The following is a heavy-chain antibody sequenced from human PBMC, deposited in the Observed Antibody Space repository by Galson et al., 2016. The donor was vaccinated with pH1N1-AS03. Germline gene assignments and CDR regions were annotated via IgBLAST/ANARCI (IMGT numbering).Heavy chain of an antibody. Sequence: ETLSLTCTVSGDAMSNYYWHWIRHRPGRGLEWIGHMSYSGSSNYTPSLKSRVTILVDTSKNQSSLKLSSVTAADTAVYYCARSKPVQMMRDGLEVWGRGTAVTVSS. CDR1: GDAMSNYY. V-gene: IGHV4-59*01. D-gene: IGHD3-16*01. CDR3: ARSKPVQMMRDGLEV. J-gene: IGHJ6*02. CDR2: MSYSGSS.